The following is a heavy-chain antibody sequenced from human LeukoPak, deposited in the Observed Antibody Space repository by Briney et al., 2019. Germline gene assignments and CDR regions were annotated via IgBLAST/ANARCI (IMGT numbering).Heavy chain of an antibody. D-gene: IGHD6-13*01. CDR2: ISNDGSNK. Sequence: AGTLCLSCAASGFTFSSYTMQWVRQAPGKGLGWVAVISNDGSNKTYADSLKVRFTITRDNYKNTLYLQMNSLRAEDTAVYFCASARAHLWQQLVIDYWGQGTLVTVSS. CDR3: ASARAHLWQQLVIDY. CDR1: GFTFSSYT. J-gene: IGHJ4*02. V-gene: IGHV3-30*04.